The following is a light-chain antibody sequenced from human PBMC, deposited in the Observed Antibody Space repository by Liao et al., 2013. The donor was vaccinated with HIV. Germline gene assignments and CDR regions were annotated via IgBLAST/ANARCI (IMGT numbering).Light chain of an antibody. CDR3: QVWDRASDHAV. CDR1: KIGTKR. V-gene: IGLV3-21*04. Sequence: SYVLTQPPSVSVAPGQTASIPCGGDKIGTKRVHWYQHKPGQAPVTVISYDSDRPSGIPERFSGSGSKSGNKAILTVSGVEAGDEADYYCQVWDRASDHAVFGGGTKLTVL. J-gene: IGLJ3*02. CDR2: YDS.